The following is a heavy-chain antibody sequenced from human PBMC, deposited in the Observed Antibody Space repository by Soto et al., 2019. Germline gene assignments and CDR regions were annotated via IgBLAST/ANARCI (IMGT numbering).Heavy chain of an antibody. Sequence: GESLKISCQTSGYTFTNYWIGWVRQMPGGGLEWLGLIFPRDFDARYSPSFEGQVTISADRSTATAFLQWRYLEASDSALYFCARLVSLLQTIDSWGQGTPVTVSS. CDR1: GYTFTNYW. CDR3: ARLVSLLQTIDS. V-gene: IGHV5-51*01. J-gene: IGHJ5*01. CDR2: IFPRDFDA. D-gene: IGHD4-4*01.